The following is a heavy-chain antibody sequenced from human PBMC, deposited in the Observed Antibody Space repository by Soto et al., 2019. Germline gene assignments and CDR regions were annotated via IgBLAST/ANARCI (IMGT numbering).Heavy chain of an antibody. V-gene: IGHV3-23*01. J-gene: IGHJ4*02. Sequence: EVQLLESGGGLVQPGGSLRLSCAASGFTFSSYAMSWVRQAPGKGLEWVSAISCSGGSTYYADSVKGRFTISRDNSKNTLYLQMNSLRAEDTAVYYCAKDVDYYDSSGYSTADYWGQGTLVTVSS. CDR1: GFTFSSYA. CDR2: ISCSGGST. D-gene: IGHD3-22*01. CDR3: AKDVDYYDSSGYSTADY.